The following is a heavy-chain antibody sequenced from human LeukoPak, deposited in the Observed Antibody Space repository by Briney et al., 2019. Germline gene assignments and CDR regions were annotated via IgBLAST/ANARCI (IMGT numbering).Heavy chain of an antibody. V-gene: IGHV3-53*01. J-gene: IGHJ6*02. D-gene: IGHD1-1*01. Sequence: GGSLRLSCAASGFIVSSNYMNWVRQAPAKGLEWIAVLYSGGSAYYADSVKGRFTISRDNSKNTLYLQIYSLRAEDTAIYYCARDSETETGWYYYGMDVWGQGTTVTVSS. CDR1: GFIVSSNY. CDR2: LYSGGSA. CDR3: ARDSETETGWYYYGMDV.